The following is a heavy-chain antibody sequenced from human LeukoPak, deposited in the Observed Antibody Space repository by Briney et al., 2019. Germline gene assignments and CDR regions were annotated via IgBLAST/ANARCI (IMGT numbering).Heavy chain of an antibody. V-gene: IGHV4-34*01. CDR3: ANSQPIAARRPHYYYYYMDV. D-gene: IGHD6-6*01. CDR2: INHSGST. J-gene: IGHJ6*03. CDR1: GGSFSGYY. Sequence: SETLSLTCAVYGGSFSGYYWSWIRQPPGKGLEWIGEINHSGSTNYNPSLKSRVTISVDTSKNQFSLKLSSVTAADTAVYYCANSQPIAARRPHYYYYYMDVWGKGTTVTVSS.